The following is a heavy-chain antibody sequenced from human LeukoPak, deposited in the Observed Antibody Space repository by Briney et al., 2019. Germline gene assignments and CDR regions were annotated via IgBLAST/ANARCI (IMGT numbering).Heavy chain of an antibody. Sequence: KPSETLSLTCTVSGGSISSYYWSWIRQPPGKGLEWIGYIYYSGSTNYNPSLKSRVTISVDTSKNQFSLKLSSVTAADTAVYYCARDLLLWFGELSFPHDYWGQGTLVTVSS. J-gene: IGHJ4*02. V-gene: IGHV4-59*01. CDR3: ARDLLLWFGELSFPHDY. CDR2: IYYSGST. CDR1: GGSISSYY. D-gene: IGHD3-10*01.